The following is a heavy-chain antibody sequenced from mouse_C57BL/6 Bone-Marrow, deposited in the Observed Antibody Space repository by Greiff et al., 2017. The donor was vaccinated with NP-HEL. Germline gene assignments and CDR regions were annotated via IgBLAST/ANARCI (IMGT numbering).Heavy chain of an antibody. D-gene: IGHD2-5*01. Sequence: EVHLVESGGDLVKPGGSLKLSCAASGFTFSSYGMSWVRQTPDKRLAWVATISSGGSYPSYPDSVKGRFTISRDNAKNTLYLQMSSLKSEDTAMYYCARHYYSNYFDYWGQGTTLTVSS. V-gene: IGHV5-6*01. CDR2: ISSGGSYP. CDR3: ARHYYSNYFDY. CDR1: GFTFSSYG. J-gene: IGHJ2*01.